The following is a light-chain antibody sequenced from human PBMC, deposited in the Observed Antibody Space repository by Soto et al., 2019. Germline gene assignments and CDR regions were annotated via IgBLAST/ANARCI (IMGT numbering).Light chain of an antibody. CDR2: EVS. CDR1: NSDVGGYNY. CDR3: SSYTSIGTLYV. V-gene: IGLV2-14*01. Sequence: QSALTQPASVSGSPGQSITISCTGTNSDVGGYNYVSWYQQHPGKAPELMIYEVSHRPSGVSNRFSGSKSDNTASLTISGLQAEDEADYYCSSYTSIGTLYVFGTGTKVTVL. J-gene: IGLJ1*01.